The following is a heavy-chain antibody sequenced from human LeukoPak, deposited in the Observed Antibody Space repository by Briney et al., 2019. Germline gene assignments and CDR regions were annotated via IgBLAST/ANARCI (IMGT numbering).Heavy chain of an antibody. CDR2: ISRSGSTK. D-gene: IGHD2-15*01. CDR1: GFTFSDYN. V-gene: IGHV3-11*01. J-gene: IGHJ6*03. CDR3: ARVLRYCSGGNCYSGGLGYMDV. Sequence: GGSLRLSCAASGFTFSDYNMRWIRQAPGKGLEWVSSISRSGSTKYYADSVKGRFTISRDNAKNSLFLQMNSLTAEDTAVYYCARVLRYCSGGNCYSGGLGYMDVWGKGTTVTISS.